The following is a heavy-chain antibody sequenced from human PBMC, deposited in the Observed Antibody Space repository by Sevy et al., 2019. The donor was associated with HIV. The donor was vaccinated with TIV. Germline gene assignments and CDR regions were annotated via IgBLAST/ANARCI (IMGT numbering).Heavy chain of an antibody. D-gene: IGHD6-13*01. CDR2: INHSGST. CDR3: ARLEIAAAGNNWFDP. V-gene: IGHV4-34*01. J-gene: IGHJ5*02. CDR1: GGSFSGYY. Sequence: SETLSLTCAVYGGSFSGYYWSWIRQPPGKGLEWIGEINHSGSTNYNSSLKSRVTISVDTSKNQFSLKLSSVTAADTAVYYCARLEIAAAGNNWFDPWGHGTLVTVSS.